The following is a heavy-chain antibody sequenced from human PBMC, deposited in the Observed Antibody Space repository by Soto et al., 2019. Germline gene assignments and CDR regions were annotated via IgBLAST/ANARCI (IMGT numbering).Heavy chain of an antibody. CDR2: IYYSGST. J-gene: IGHJ4*02. D-gene: IGHD4-17*01. V-gene: IGHV4-59*01. Sequence: SETLSLACTVSGGSISSYYWSWIRQPPGKGLEWIGYIYYSGSTNYNPSLKSRVTISVDTSKNQFSLKLSSVTAADTAVYYCARGPKPYGDYQFDYWGQGTLVTVSS. CDR1: GGSISSYY. CDR3: ARGPKPYGDYQFDY.